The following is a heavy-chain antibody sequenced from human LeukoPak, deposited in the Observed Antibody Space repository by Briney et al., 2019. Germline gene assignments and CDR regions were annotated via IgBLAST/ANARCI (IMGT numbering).Heavy chain of an antibody. D-gene: IGHD2-2*01. Sequence: PGGSLRLSCTPSGFTFGDYGMSWVRQAPGKGLEWVAVISYDGSNQYYADSVKGRFAISRDNSKNTLYLQMNSLRAEDTAVYYCANHLACGSTSCPPFDDWGQGTLVTVSS. CDR3: ANHLACGSTSCPPFDD. CDR1: GFTFGDYG. V-gene: IGHV3-30-3*02. J-gene: IGHJ4*02. CDR2: ISYDGSNQ.